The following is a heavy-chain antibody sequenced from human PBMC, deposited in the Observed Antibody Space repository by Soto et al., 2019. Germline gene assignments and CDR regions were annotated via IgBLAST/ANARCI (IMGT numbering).Heavy chain of an antibody. CDR3: VRSARDGYIYEDFDY. J-gene: IGHJ4*02. CDR1: VFTYINYA. CDR2: IAYDGTKE. Sequence: PGGSLRLSCASSVFTYINYAMHWVRQAPGKGLEWVGVIAYDGTKEYYADSVRGRFTISRDNSKTTLYLQMNSLRTEDTAVYYCVRSARDGYIYEDFDYWGQGTLVTVSS. V-gene: IGHV3-30-3*01. D-gene: IGHD5-18*01.